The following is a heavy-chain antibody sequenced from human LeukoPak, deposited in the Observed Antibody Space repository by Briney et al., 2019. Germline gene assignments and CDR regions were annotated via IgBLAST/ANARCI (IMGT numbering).Heavy chain of an antibody. D-gene: IGHD6-13*01. V-gene: IGHV3-21*04. Sequence: GGSLRHSCAPSGFTFSSYSMNWARQAPGKGLKWVSSISPSGTYIYYADSVKGRFTISRDNAKNSLYLQMNSLRAEDMALYYCAKGRYSSSWSYFDYWGQGTLVTVSS. J-gene: IGHJ4*02. CDR3: AKGRYSSSWSYFDY. CDR1: GFTFSSYS. CDR2: ISPSGTYI.